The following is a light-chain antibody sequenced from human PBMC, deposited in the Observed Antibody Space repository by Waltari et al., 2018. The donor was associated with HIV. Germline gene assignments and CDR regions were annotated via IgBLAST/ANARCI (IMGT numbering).Light chain of an antibody. V-gene: IGLV2-23*02. J-gene: IGLJ2*01. Sequence: QSALTQPASVSGSPGQSITISCTGTSSDVGSYNLVSWYQQHPGKAPKLMIDEVSKRPSWVSNRFAGSKSGNTASLTISGLQAEDEADYYCCSYAGSSTFVVFGGGTKLTVL. CDR1: SSDVGSYNL. CDR3: CSYAGSSTFVV. CDR2: EVS.